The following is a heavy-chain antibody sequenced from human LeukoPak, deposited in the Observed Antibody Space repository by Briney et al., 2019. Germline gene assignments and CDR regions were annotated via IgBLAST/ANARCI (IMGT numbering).Heavy chain of an antibody. Sequence: SVKVSCKASGGTFSSYAISWVRQAPGQGLEWMGGIIPIFGTANYAQKFQGRVTITADESTSTAYMELSSLRSEDTAVYYCARDPRSSSSAGWYYYYGMDVWGQGTTVAVSS. D-gene: IGHD6-6*01. CDR2: IIPIFGTA. V-gene: IGHV1-69*13. CDR1: GGTFSSYA. CDR3: ARDPRSSSSAGWYYYYGMDV. J-gene: IGHJ6*02.